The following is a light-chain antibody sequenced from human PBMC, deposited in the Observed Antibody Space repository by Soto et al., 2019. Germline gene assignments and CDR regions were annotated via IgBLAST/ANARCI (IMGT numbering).Light chain of an antibody. J-gene: IGLJ1*01. CDR3: GTWDSSRSAGV. CDR1: DSNIGRYF. Sequence: QSVLTQPPSVSAAPGQNATISCSGSDSNIGRYFVSWYQQFPGTAPKLLIYDNDKRPSGIPDRFSGSKSGASATRGITGLQHGDEADYYSGTWDSSRSAGVFGSGNKVTVL. CDR2: DND. V-gene: IGLV1-51*01.